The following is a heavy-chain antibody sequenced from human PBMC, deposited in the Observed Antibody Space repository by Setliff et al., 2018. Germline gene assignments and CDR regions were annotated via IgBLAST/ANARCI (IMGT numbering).Heavy chain of an antibody. Sequence: SETLSLTCTVSGGSISSGVYYWAWIRQPPGKGLEWIGRIYYRGDTYYNASLKSRLTLSVDTSKNQVSLNLNSMTTADTAVYYCARGGTYRYFDYWGQGALVTVSS. V-gene: IGHV4-39*07. J-gene: IGHJ4*02. CDR2: IYYRGDT. CDR1: GGSISSGVYY. CDR3: ARGGTYRYFDY.